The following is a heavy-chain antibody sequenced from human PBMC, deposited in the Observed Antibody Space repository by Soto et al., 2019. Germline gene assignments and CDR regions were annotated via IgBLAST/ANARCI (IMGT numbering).Heavy chain of an antibody. J-gene: IGHJ4*02. CDR1: GGTFSSYI. V-gene: IGHV1-69*02. D-gene: IGHD1-26*01. CDR2: IIPILGIA. CDR3: ARGPQPAIVGAAYFDY. Sequence: QVQLVQSGAEVKKPGSSVKVSCKASGGTFSSYIISWVRQAPGQGLEWMGRIIPILGIANYAQNFQGRVMITADKSTSTAYMALRSLRSEDTAVYYCARGPQPAIVGAAYFDYWGQGTLVTVSS.